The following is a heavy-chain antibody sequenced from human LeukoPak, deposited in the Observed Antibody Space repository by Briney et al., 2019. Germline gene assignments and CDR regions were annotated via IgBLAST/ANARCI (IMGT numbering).Heavy chain of an antibody. Sequence: SETPSLTCTVSGGSMFNYYWSWIRQPPGKGLEWIGYIYYSGSTTYNPSLKSRVTMSVDTSNNQFSLKLNSVTAADTAVYFCARDHHGSSYWGQGILVAVSS. J-gene: IGHJ4*02. V-gene: IGHV4-59*01. CDR3: ARDHHGSSY. CDR2: IYYSGST. CDR1: GGSMFNYY. D-gene: IGHD6-13*01.